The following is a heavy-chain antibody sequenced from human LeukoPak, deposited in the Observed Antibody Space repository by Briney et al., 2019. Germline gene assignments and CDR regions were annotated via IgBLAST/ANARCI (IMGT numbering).Heavy chain of an antibody. J-gene: IGHJ4*02. CDR1: GGSISSYY. V-gene: IGHV4-59*01. CDR3: ARGSWYYYDSSVEFFDY. D-gene: IGHD3-22*01. Sequence: PSETLSLTCTVSGGSISSYYWSWVRQPPGKGLEWIGYIYYSGTPNYNPSLKSRVPISVDTSKHQFSLKLSSVTAADTAVYYCARGSWYYYDSSVEFFDYWGQGTLVTVSS. CDR2: IYYSGTP.